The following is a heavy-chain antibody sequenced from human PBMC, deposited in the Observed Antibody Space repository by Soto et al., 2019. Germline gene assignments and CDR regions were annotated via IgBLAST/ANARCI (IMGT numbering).Heavy chain of an antibody. CDR3: TGQSVAGAIDY. D-gene: IGHD6-19*01. CDR1: GATVSSNSAA. V-gene: IGHV6-1*01. CDR2: TYYRSKWYS. J-gene: IGHJ4*02. Sequence: SQTLSLTCAISGATVSSNSAAWNWIRQSPSRGLEWLGRTYYRSKWYSGYAVSVKSRITVNPDTSKNQSSLHMNSVTPEDTAVYYCTGQSVAGAIDYCSQGTPVSHCS.